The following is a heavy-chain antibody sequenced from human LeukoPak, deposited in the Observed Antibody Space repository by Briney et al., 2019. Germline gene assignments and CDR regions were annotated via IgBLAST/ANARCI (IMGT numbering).Heavy chain of an antibody. CDR3: ARDAGGVVVPAALIFDY. CDR2: INPSGGST. J-gene: IGHJ4*02. CDR1: GYTFTSYY. D-gene: IGHD2-2*01. Sequence: ASVKVSCKASGYTFTSYYMHWVRQAPGQGLEWMGIINPSGGSTSYAQKFQGRVTMTRDTSTSTVYMELSSLRSEDTAVYYCARDAGGVVVPAALIFDYWGQGTLVTVSS. V-gene: IGHV1-46*01.